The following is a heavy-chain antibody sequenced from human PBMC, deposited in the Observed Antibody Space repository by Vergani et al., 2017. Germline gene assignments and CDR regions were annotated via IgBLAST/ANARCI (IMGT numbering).Heavy chain of an antibody. V-gene: IGHV4-34*01. J-gene: IGHJ4*02. D-gene: IGHD6-6*01. CDR1: GGSFSGYY. Sequence: QVQLQQWGAGLLKPSETLSLTCAVYGGSFSGYYWSWIRQPPGKGLEWIGEINHSGSTNYNPSLKSRVTISVDTSKNQFSLKLSSVTAADTAVYYCARGGRAARPGIGYWGQGTLVTVSS. CDR3: ARGGRAARPGIGY. CDR2: INHSGST.